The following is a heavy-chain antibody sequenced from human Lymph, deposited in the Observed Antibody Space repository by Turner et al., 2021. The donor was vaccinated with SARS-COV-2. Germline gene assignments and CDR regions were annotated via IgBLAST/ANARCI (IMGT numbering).Heavy chain of an antibody. CDR1: AFTFSTYA. Sequence: QVQLVESGGGGVQPGRSPRLSFLPSAFTFSTYAIHWVRQAAGKGLEWVAVIWYDGSNKYYADSVKGRFTISRDNSKNALYLQMNSLGAEDTAVYYCAGYGSGGYFYYGLDVWGQGTTVTVSS. CDR3: AGYGSGGYFYYGLDV. J-gene: IGHJ6*02. V-gene: IGHV3-30*04. D-gene: IGHD3-10*01. CDR2: IWYDGSNK.